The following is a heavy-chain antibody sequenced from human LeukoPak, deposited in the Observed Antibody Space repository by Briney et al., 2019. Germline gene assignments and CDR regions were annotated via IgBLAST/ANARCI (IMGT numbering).Heavy chain of an antibody. Sequence: ASVKVSCKASGYTFTSYGISWVRQAPGQGLEWMGWISAYNGNTNYAQKLQGRVTMTTDTSTSTAYMELRSLRSDDTAVYYCARDPPTRPIAVAESLDPWGQGTLVTVSS. D-gene: IGHD6-19*01. J-gene: IGHJ5*02. CDR3: ARDPPTRPIAVAESLDP. CDR2: ISAYNGNT. CDR1: GYTFTSYG. V-gene: IGHV1-18*01.